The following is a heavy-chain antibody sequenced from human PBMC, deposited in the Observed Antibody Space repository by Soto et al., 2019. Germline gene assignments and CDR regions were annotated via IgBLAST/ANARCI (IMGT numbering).Heavy chain of an antibody. D-gene: IGHD6-19*01. CDR3: ARGYNSNRYWNFDL. CDR2: TRNKAKSYTT. V-gene: IGHV3-72*01. CDR1: GFTFSDHY. J-gene: IGHJ2*01. Sequence: GGSLRLSCAASGFTFSDHYMDWVRQAPGKGLEWVGRTRNKAKSYTTEYAASVKGRFTVSRDDAKNSLYLQMNSLKTEDTAVYYCARGYNSNRYWNFDLWGRGTLVTVSS.